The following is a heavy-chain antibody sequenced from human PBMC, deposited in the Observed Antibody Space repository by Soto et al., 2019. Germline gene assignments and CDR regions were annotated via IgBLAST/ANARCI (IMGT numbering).Heavy chain of an antibody. CDR1: GGTFSSYA. D-gene: IGHD2-21*02. V-gene: IGHV1-69*12. Sequence: QVQLVQSGAEVKKPGSSVKVSCKASGGTFSSYAISWVRQAPGQGLEWMGGIIPIFGTADYAQKFQGRVTITADESTSTAYMELSSLRSEDTAVYYCASHCGGDCYSRSPPYCYYGMDVWGQGTTVTVSS. J-gene: IGHJ6*02. CDR3: ASHCGGDCYSRSPPYCYYGMDV. CDR2: IIPIFGTA.